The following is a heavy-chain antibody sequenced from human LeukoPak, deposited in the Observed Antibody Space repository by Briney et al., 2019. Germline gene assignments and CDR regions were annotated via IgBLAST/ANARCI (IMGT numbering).Heavy chain of an antibody. CDR2: IYYSGST. CDR1: GGSISSYY. Sequence: PSETLSLTCTVSGGSISSYYWSWIRQPPGKGLEWIGYIYYSGSTNYNPSLKSRVTISVDTSKNQFSLKLSSVTAADTAVYYCARREPRGPFPLDYWGQGTLVTVPS. D-gene: IGHD1-26*01. CDR3: ARREPRGPFPLDY. J-gene: IGHJ4*02. V-gene: IGHV4-59*01.